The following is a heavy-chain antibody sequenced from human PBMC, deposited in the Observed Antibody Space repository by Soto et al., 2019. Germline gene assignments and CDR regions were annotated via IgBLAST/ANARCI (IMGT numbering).Heavy chain of an antibody. J-gene: IGHJ6*02. V-gene: IGHV1-18*01. CDR3: AMSYNSSWFDYAMDV. CDR2: INTYNGKT. CDR1: GCTFTSYG. Sequence: ASVKVSCKASGCTFTSYGISWVRQAPGQGLEWMGWINTYNGKTDYAQNVQGRVAMTADTSTNTAYMKLWSLRSDDTAVYYCAMSYNSSWFDYAMDVWGQGTTVTVS. D-gene: IGHD6-13*01.